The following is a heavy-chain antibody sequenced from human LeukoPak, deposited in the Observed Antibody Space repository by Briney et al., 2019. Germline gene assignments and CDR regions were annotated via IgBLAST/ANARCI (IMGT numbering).Heavy chain of an antibody. D-gene: IGHD3-3*01. J-gene: IGHJ4*02. V-gene: IGHV3-30-3*01. CDR2: ISYDGSNK. Sequence: GGSLRLSCAASGFTFSSYAMHWVRQAPGKGLEWVAVISYDGSNKYYADSVKGRFTISRDNSKNTLYLQMNSLRAEDTAVYYCARDRAFGVVEPNYFDYWGQGTLVTVSP. CDR1: GFTFSSYA. CDR3: ARDRAFGVVEPNYFDY.